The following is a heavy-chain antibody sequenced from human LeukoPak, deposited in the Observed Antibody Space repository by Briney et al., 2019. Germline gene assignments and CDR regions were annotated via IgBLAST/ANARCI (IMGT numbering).Heavy chain of an antibody. CDR2: INGRGFSI. CDR3: TRDQPSSGWGFDY. Sequence: GGSLRLSCATSGFTFSAYSMNWVRHAPGKGLEWVANINGRGFSIHYADSIKGRFTISRDNTKDLLYLQMTSLRVDDTALYYCTRDQPSSGWGFDYWGQGTLVSVSS. J-gene: IGHJ4*02. V-gene: IGHV3-21*06. CDR1: GFTFSAYS. D-gene: IGHD6-19*01.